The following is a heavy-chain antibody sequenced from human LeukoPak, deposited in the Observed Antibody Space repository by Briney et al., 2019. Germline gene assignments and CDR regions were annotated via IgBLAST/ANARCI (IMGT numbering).Heavy chain of an antibody. D-gene: IGHD5-24*01. V-gene: IGHV4-34*01. J-gene: IGHJ5*02. CDR2: INHSGST. Sequence: PSETLSLTCAVYGGSFSGYYWSWIRQPPGKGLEWIGEINHSGSTNYNPSLKSRVTISVDTSKNQFSLKLSSVTAADTAVYYCARKMRKHWFDPWGQGTLVTVSS. CDR1: GGSFSGYY. CDR3: ARKMRKHWFDP.